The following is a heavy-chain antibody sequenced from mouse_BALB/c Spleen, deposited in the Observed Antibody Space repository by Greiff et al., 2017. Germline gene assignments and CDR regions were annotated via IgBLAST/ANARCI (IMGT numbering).Heavy chain of an antibody. CDR2: ISNGGGST. J-gene: IGHJ4*01. CDR1: GFTFSSYT. V-gene: IGHV5-12-2*01. Sequence: EVQGVESGGGLVQPGGSLKLSCAASGFTFSSYTMSWVRQTPEKRLEWVAYISNGGGSTYYPDTVKGRFTISRDNAKNTLYLQMSSLKSEDTAMYYCARGDAMDYWGQGTSVTVSS. CDR3: ARGDAMDY.